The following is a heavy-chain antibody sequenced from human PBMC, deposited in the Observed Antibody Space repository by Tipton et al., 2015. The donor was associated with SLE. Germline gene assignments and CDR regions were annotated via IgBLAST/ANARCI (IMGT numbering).Heavy chain of an antibody. J-gene: IGHJ3*02. CDR3: ARTLDALDI. CDR2: IHHSGST. Sequence: SLRLSCAVSGGSIRSSNWWSWVRQPPGKGLEWIGEIHHSGSTNSNPSLKSRVTISVDNSKNQFSLKLTAVTAADTAVYYCARTLDALDIWGQGTMVTVSS. V-gene: IGHV4-4*02. CDR1: GGSIRSSNW.